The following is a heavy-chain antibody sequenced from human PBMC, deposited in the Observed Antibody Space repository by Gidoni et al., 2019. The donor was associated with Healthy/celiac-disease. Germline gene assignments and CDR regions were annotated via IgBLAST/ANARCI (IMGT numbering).Heavy chain of an antibody. J-gene: IGHJ4*02. CDR3: AKDRKGDYTFDY. D-gene: IGHD4-4*01. Sequence: QVQLVESGGGVVQPGRSLRLSCAASGFTFSTYAMHWVRQAPGKGLEWVTFISPDGKNKYYADSVKGRFTISRDNSKNTLDLQLNSLRAEDTAVYYCAKDRKGDYTFDYWGQGTLVTVSS. CDR1: GFTFSTYA. V-gene: IGHV3-30*04. CDR2: ISPDGKNK.